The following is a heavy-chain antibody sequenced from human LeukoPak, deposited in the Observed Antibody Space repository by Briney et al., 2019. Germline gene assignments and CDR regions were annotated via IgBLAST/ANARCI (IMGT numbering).Heavy chain of an antibody. V-gene: IGHV3-74*01. J-gene: IGHJ4*02. Sequence: GGSLRLSCVASGFTFSRYWMHWLRQVPGKGLAWVSRINSDGSTTNLADSVKGRFTVSRDNAKNTVYLQMNSLTAEETAVYYCARWGGAGYSDPGTLDFWGQGTLVTVS. CDR3: ARWGGAGYSDPGTLDF. CDR2: INSDGSTT. CDR1: GFTFSRYW. D-gene: IGHD1-26*01.